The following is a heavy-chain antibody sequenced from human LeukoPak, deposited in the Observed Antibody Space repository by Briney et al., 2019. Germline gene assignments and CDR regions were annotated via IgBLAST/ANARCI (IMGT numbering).Heavy chain of an antibody. CDR2: IRYDGSNK. V-gene: IGHV3-30*02. J-gene: IGHJ4*02. CDR3: AKDREGYSSRHDY. D-gene: IGHD6-13*01. CDR1: GFTFSSYG. Sequence: GRSLRLSCAASGFTFSSYGMHWVRQAPGKGLEWVAFIRYDGSNKYYADSVKGRFTISRDNSKNTLHLQMNSLRAEDTAVYYCAKDREGYSSRHDYWGQGTLVTVSS.